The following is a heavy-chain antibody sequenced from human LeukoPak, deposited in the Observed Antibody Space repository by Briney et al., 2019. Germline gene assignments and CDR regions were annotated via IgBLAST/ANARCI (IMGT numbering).Heavy chain of an antibody. Sequence: GASVKVSCRASGYTFTVYHMHWVRQAPGQGLEWMGRINPNSGDTNYAQKFQGRVTMTRDTSTTTVHMELRGLRSEDTAVYYCARDQEGFDYWGQGTVVTVSS. J-gene: IGHJ4*02. V-gene: IGHV1-2*06. CDR1: GYTFTVYH. CDR2: INPNSGDT. CDR3: ARDQEGFDY.